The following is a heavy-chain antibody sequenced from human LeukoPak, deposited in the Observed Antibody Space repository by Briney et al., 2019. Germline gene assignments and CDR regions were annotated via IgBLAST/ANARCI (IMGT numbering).Heavy chain of an antibody. D-gene: IGHD5-12*01. J-gene: IGHJ4*02. CDR3: ARGDSGYLHYFDY. CDR1: GYTFTSYD. V-gene: IGHV1-69*06. CDR2: IIPIFGTA. Sequence: SVKVSCKASGYTFTSYDINWVRQAPGQGLEWMGGIIPIFGTANYAQKFQGRVTITADKSTSTAYMELSSLRSEDTAVYYCARGDSGYLHYFDYWGQGTLVTVSS.